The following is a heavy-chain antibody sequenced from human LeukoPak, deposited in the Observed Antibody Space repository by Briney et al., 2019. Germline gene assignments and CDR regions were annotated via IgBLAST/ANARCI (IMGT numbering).Heavy chain of an antibody. Sequence: GGSLRLSCAASGFTFSSYSMNWVRQAPGKGLEWVSSISSSSSYIYYADSVKGRFTISRDNAKNSLYLQMNSLRAEDTAVYYCARVIDYYDNWFDPWGQGTLVTVSS. D-gene: IGHD3-22*01. CDR2: ISSSSSYI. CDR1: GFTFSSYS. V-gene: IGHV3-21*01. CDR3: ARVIDYYDNWFDP. J-gene: IGHJ5*02.